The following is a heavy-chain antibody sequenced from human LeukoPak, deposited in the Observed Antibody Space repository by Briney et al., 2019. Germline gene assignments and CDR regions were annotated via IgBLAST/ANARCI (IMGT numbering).Heavy chain of an antibody. Sequence: GVSLRLSCAASGFTFGSSGVIWVRQAPVKGLEWVSFFTPNADRTSYADSVEGRFTISRDNPRNTLYMQMNSLRDEDTALYYCAIMHGYYDGSGYWVQWGQGTLVTVSS. V-gene: IGHV3-23*01. J-gene: IGHJ1*01. D-gene: IGHD3-22*01. CDR1: GFTFGSSG. CDR3: AIMHGYYDGSGYWVQ. CDR2: FTPNADRT.